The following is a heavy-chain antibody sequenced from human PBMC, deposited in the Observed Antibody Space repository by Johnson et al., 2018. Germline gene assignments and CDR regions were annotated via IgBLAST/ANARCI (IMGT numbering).Heavy chain of an antibody. CDR2: INSDGSST. J-gene: IGHJ6*03. D-gene: IGHD3-3*01. CDR1: GFTFSSYW. V-gene: IGHV3-74*01. CDR3: ARDSVYDFWSGYYYYYMDV. Sequence: VQLQESGGGLVQPGGSLRLSCAASGFTFSSYWMHWVRQAPGKGLVWVSRINSDGSSTSYADSVKGRFTISRDNAKNTLYLQMNSLRAEDTAVYYCARDSVYDFWSGYYYYYMDVWGKGTTVTVSS.